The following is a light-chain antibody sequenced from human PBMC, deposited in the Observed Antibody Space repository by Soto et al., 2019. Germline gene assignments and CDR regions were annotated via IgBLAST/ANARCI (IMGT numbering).Light chain of an antibody. CDR1: QDISSSY. CDR3: QQYGASPPWT. V-gene: IGKV3-20*01. J-gene: IGKJ1*01. CDR2: GAS. Sequence: EIVLTQSPGTLSLSPGERATLSCRASQDISSSYLAWYQQKLGQAPRLLIYGASSRATGIPDRFSGSGSATDFTLTISRLEPADFLVYYCQQYGASPPWTFGQGTKVEIK.